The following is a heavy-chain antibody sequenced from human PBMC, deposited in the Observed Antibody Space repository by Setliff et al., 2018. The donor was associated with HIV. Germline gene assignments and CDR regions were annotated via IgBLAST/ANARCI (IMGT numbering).Heavy chain of an antibody. CDR3: ARVASYDFWSGYLHYFDY. CDR1: GGSFSGYY. J-gene: IGHJ4*02. D-gene: IGHD3-3*01. V-gene: IGHV4-34*01. CDR2: INHGGST. Sequence: TSETLSLTCAVYGGSFSGYYWSWIRQPPGKGLEWIGEINHGGSTDSNPSLKSRVTISVDTSKNQFSLNLTSVTAADTAVYYCARVASYDFWSGYLHYFDYWDQGTPVTVSS.